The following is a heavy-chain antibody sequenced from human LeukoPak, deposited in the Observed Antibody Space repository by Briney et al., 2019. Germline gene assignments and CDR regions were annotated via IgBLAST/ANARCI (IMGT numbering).Heavy chain of an antibody. D-gene: IGHD6-13*01. CDR1: GFTFSSYG. CDR2: ISSSSSYI. J-gene: IGHJ4*02. Sequence: GGSLRLSCAASGFTFSSYGMHWVRQAPGKGLEWVSSISSSSSYIYYADSVKGRFTISRDNAKNSLYLQMNSLRAEDTAVYYCARAPKAAAPDWWGQGTLVTVSS. CDR3: ARAPKAAAPDW. V-gene: IGHV3-21*01.